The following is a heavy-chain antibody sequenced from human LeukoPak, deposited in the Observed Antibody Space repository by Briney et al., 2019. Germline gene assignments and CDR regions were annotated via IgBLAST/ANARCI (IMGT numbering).Heavy chain of an antibody. V-gene: IGHV6-1*01. J-gene: IGHJ4*02. CDR3: ARGLGIQWLGPNFDY. CDR2: IYYRSKWYN. Sequence: SQTLSLTCAISGDSVSSNSAAWNWIRQSPSRGLEWLGRIYYRSKWYNDYAVSVKSRITINPDTSKNQFSLKLSSVTAADTAVYYCARGLGIQWLGPNFDYWGQGTLVTVSS. CDR1: GDSVSSNSAA. D-gene: IGHD6-19*01.